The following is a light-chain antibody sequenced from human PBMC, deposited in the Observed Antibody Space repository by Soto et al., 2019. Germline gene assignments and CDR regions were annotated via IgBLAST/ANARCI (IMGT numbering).Light chain of an antibody. CDR3: QQYGSSPPFLYT. J-gene: IGKJ2*01. CDR1: QSVSSSY. CDR2: GAS. Sequence: EIVLTQSPGTLSLSPGERATLSCRASQSVSSSYLAWYQQKPGQAPRLLIYGASSRATGIPDRFSGSGSGTDCTLTISRLEPKECAVYYCQQYGSSPPFLYTLGQGTKLEIK. V-gene: IGKV3-20*01.